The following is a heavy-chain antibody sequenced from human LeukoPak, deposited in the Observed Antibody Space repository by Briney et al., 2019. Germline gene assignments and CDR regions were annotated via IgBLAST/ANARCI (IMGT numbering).Heavy chain of an antibody. V-gene: IGHV1-8*01. Sequence: ASVKVSCKASGYTFTSYDINWVRQATGQGLEWMGWMNPNSGNTGYAQKFQGRVTMTRNTSISTAYMELSSLRSEDTAVYYCARGELSLFFPDYWDQGTLVTVSS. CDR1: GYTFTSYD. CDR3: ARGELSLFFPDY. D-gene: IGHD3-16*02. J-gene: IGHJ4*02. CDR2: MNPNSGNT.